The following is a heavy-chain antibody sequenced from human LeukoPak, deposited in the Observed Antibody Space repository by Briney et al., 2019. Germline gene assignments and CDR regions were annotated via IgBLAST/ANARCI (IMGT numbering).Heavy chain of an antibody. CDR3: VIDMGGHDFYFNY. Sequence: SVKVSCKASGGTFSTYAISWVRQAPGRGLEWMGGIIPMFGTANYAQKFQGRVTITADESTSTAYMELSSLRSEDTAVYYCVIDMGGHDFYFNYWGQGTLVTVSS. D-gene: IGHD5-12*01. CDR2: IIPMFGTA. CDR1: GGTFSTYA. V-gene: IGHV1-69*13. J-gene: IGHJ4*02.